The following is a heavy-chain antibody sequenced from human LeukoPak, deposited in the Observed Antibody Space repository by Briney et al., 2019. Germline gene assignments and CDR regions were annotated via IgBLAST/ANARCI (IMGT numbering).Heavy chain of an antibody. CDR1: GYTFTGYY. CDR3: ARGVEQWLYPPLDWFDR. Sequence: ASVKVSCKASGYTFTGYYMHWVRQASGQGLEWMGWINPNSGGTNYAQKFQGRVTMTRDTSISTAYMELSRLRSDDTAVYYCARGVEQWLYPPLDWFDRWGQGTLVTVSS. CDR2: INPNSGGT. V-gene: IGHV1-2*02. D-gene: IGHD6-19*01. J-gene: IGHJ5*02.